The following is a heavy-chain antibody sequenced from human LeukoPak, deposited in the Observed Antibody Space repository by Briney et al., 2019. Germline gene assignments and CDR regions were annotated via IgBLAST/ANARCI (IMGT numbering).Heavy chain of an antibody. CDR3: ARESGSYSHNWFDP. CDR2: ISAYNGNT. J-gene: IGHJ5*02. V-gene: IGHV1-18*01. D-gene: IGHD1-26*01. Sequence: ASVKVSCKASGYTFTSYGISWVRQAPRQGLEWMGWISAYNGNTNYAQKLQGRVTMTTDTSTSTAYMELRSLRSDDTAVYYCARESGSYSHNWFDPWGQGTLVTVSS. CDR1: GYTFTSYG.